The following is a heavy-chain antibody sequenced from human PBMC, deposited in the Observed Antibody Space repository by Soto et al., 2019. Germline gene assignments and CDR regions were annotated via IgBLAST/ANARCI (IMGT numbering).Heavy chain of an antibody. Sequence: QVQLVQSGAEVKEPGSSVKVSCRASGGTFSSYTISWVRQAPGQGLEWMGRIIPILGIANYAQKFQGRVTITADKSTSTAYMELSSLRSEDTAVYYRARGLAVAGSDYCRQGTLVTVSS. CDR3: ARGLAVAGSDY. CDR2: IIPILGIA. D-gene: IGHD6-19*01. J-gene: IGHJ4*02. CDR1: GGTFSSYT. V-gene: IGHV1-69*02.